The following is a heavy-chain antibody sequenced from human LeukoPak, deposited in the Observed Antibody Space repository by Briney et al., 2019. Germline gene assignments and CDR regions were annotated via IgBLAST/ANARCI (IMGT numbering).Heavy chain of an antibody. CDR3: ARALTETGAYYDSSGYYSHYYYYYMDV. D-gene: IGHD3-22*01. J-gene: IGHJ6*03. Sequence: SETLSLTCTVSGGSISSYYWSWIRQPPGKGLEWIGYIYYSGSTNYNPSLKSRVTISVDTSKNQFSLKLSSVTAADTAVYYCARALTETGAYYDSSGYYSHYYYYYMDVWGKGTTVTISS. CDR1: GGSISSYY. CDR2: IYYSGST. V-gene: IGHV4-59*01.